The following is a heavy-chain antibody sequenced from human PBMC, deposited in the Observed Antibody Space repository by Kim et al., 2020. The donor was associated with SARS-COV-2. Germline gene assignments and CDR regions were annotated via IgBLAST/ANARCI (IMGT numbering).Heavy chain of an antibody. V-gene: IGHV3-30*14. CDR1: AFTFSSYA. CDR3: ARLEGGINAFDI. D-gene: IGHD3-10*01. J-gene: IGHJ3*02. CDR2: ISYDGSNK. Sequence: GRSLRLSCAASAFTFSSYAMHWVRQAPGKGLEWVAVISYDGSNKYYADSVKGRFTISRDNSKNTLYLHMNSLRAEDTAVYYCARLEGGINAFDIWGQGTMVTVSS.